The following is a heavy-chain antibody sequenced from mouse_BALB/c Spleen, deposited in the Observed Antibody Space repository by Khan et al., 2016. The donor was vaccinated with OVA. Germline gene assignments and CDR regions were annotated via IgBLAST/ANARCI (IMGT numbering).Heavy chain of an antibody. J-gene: IGHJ3*01. V-gene: IGHV1S135*01. CDR1: GYSFTSYY. CDR3: TRHGYVAWFTY. CDR2: IDPFSGCT. D-gene: IGHD2-2*01. Sequence: VQLQQSGPELMKPGASVKISCKASGYSFTSYYIHWVMQSHGTSLEWIGYIDPFSGCTTYNQKFKGKATLTVDKSSSTPYIHLSNLTSEDSAVYYCTRHGYVAWFTYWGQGTLVTVSA.